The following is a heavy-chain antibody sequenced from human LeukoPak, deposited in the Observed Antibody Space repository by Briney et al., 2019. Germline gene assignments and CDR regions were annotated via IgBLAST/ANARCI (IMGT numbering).Heavy chain of an antibody. CDR3: ARDGSGWYQYYFDY. D-gene: IGHD6-19*01. CDR2: LYTSGST. CDR1: GGSISSYY. V-gene: IGHV4-4*07. J-gene: IGHJ4*02. Sequence: SETLSLTCTVSGGSISSYYWSWIRQPDGKGLEWIGRLYTSGSTNYNPSLKSRVTMSVDKSKNQFSLKLSSVTAADTAVYYCARDGSGWYQYYFDYWGQGTLLTVSS.